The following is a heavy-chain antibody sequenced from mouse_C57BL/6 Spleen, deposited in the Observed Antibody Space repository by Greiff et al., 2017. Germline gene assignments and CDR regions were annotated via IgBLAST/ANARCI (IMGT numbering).Heavy chain of an antibody. J-gene: IGHJ4*01. D-gene: IGHD2-3*01. CDR1: GYTFTSYW. CDR2: INPSNGGT. Sequence: QVQLQQPGTELVKPGASVKLSCKASGYTFTSYWMHWVKQRPGQGLEWIGNINPSNGGTNYNEKFKSKATLTVDKSSSTAYMQLSSLTSEDSAVYYCARGGIYDGYSYYAMDYWGQGTSVTVSS. CDR3: ARGGIYDGYSYYAMDY. V-gene: IGHV1-53*01.